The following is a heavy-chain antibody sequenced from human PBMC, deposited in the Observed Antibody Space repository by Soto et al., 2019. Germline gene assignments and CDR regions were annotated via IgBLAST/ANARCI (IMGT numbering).Heavy chain of an antibody. J-gene: IGHJ4*02. Sequence: PGGSLRLSCAASGFTFTRYSMNWVRQAPAKGLEWVSSISSTTNYIYYGDSMKGRFTISRDNAKNSLYLEMNSLRAEDTAVYYCARESEDRTSNFDYWGQGTLVTVSS. CDR1: GFTFTRYS. V-gene: IGHV3-21*06. CDR3: ARESEDRTSNFDY. CDR2: ISSTTNYI.